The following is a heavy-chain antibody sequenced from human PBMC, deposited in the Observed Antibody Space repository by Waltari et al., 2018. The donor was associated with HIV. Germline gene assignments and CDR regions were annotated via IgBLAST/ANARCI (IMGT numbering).Heavy chain of an antibody. CDR2: SSGSGGST. D-gene: IGHD5-18*01. CDR3: AKDWGYSYGPQPPGFDP. Sequence: EAQLLESGGGLVQPGGSLRLSCAASGFTFSSYAMSWVRQAPGKGLEGVSVSSGSGGSTYYADSVKGRFTISRDNSKNTLYLQMNSLRAEDTAVYYCAKDWGYSYGPQPPGFDPWGQGTLVTVSS. J-gene: IGHJ5*02. V-gene: IGHV3-23*01. CDR1: GFTFSSYA.